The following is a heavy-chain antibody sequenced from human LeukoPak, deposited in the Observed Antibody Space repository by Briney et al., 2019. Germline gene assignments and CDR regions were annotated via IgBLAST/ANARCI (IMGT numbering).Heavy chain of an antibody. D-gene: IGHD3-16*02. Sequence: ASVKVSCKASGYTFTGYYMHWVRQAPGQGLEWMGWINPNSGGTNYAQKFQGRVTMTRDTSIGTAYMELSRLRSDDTAVYYCARALSVLRPGYFQHWGQGTLVTVSS. CDR2: INPNSGGT. CDR3: ARALSVLRPGYFQH. CDR1: GYTFTGYY. J-gene: IGHJ1*01. V-gene: IGHV1-2*02.